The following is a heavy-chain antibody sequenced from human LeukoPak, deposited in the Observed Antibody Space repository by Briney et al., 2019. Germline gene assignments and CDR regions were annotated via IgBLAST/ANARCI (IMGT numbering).Heavy chain of an antibody. Sequence: ASVKVSCKVSGYTLTELSMHWVRQAPGKGLEWMGGFDPEDGETIYAQKFQGRVTMTEDTSTDTAYMELSSLRSEDTAVYYCATDPYSGGYYGNYGMDVWGQGTTVTVSS. D-gene: IGHD1-26*01. CDR2: FDPEDGET. CDR3: ATDPYSGGYYGNYGMDV. CDR1: GYTLTELS. J-gene: IGHJ6*02. V-gene: IGHV1-24*01.